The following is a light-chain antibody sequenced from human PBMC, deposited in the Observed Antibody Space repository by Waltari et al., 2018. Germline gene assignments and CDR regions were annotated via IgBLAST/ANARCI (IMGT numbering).Light chain of an antibody. V-gene: IGKV4-1*01. CDR1: QTILYSSSNKNY. CDR3: QQYFKTPLT. CDR2: WAS. J-gene: IGKJ4*01. Sequence: DIVMTQSPDSLTVSLGERATINCKSSQTILYSSSNKNYLAWYQQKPRQPPNLLIYWASTREAGVPDRFSGTGSGTDFTLTISRLQAEDVAVYYCQQYFKTPLTFGGGTKVEIK.